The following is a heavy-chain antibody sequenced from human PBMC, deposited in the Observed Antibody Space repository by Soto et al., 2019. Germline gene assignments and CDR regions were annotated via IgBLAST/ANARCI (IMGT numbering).Heavy chain of an antibody. CDR2: ISGSGGST. V-gene: IGHV3-23*01. D-gene: IGHD2-15*01. CDR3: AKRGVGYCSGGSCYSTDY. Sequence: EVQLLESGGGLVQPGGSLRLSCAAFGFTFSSYAMSWVRQAPGKGLEWVSAISGSGGSTYYADSVKGRFTISRDNSKNTLYLQMNSLRAEDTAVYYCAKRGVGYCSGGSCYSTDYWGQGTLVTVSS. J-gene: IGHJ4*02. CDR1: GFTFSSYA.